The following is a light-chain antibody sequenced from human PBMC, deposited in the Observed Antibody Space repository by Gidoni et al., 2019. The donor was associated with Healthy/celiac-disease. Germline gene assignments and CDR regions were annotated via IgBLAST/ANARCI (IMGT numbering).Light chain of an antibody. J-gene: IGKJ4*01. CDR3: QQRSNWPRGX. CDR2: DAS. V-gene: IGKV3-11*01. CDR1: QSITNN. Sequence: EIVLTQSPATLSLSPGEGATLSCTSSQSITNNLAWYQQKPGQPPRLLIFDASTRATGVPARFSASGSGTDFTLTISSLDLEDFAIYYCQQRSNWPRGXXXGGTKLEIK.